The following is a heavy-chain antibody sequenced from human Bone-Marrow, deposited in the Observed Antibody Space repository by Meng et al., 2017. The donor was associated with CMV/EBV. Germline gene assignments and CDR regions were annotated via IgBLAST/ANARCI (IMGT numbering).Heavy chain of an antibody. Sequence: GGSLRLSCAASGFTFSSYEMNWVRQAPGKGLEWVSVIYSGGSTYYADSVKGRFTISRDNSKNTLYLQMNSLRAEDTAVYYCARAENYDFWSGLGAFDIWGQGTMVTVSS. CDR3: ARAENYDFWSGLGAFDI. V-gene: IGHV3-53*01. D-gene: IGHD3-3*01. CDR1: GFTFSSYE. CDR2: IYSGGST. J-gene: IGHJ3*02.